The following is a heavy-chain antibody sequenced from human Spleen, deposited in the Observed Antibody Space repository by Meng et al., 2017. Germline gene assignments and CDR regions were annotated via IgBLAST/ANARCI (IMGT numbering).Heavy chain of an antibody. CDR3: MRGRGAY. CDR2: INPKSGDT. V-gene: IGHV1-2*06. CDR1: GYNFPDYY. Sequence: ASVKVSCKPSGYNFPDYYIHWMRRAPGQGLEWMGRINPKSGDTHYAQKFQARVTMTGDTSISTAYMELSGLRSDDTAVYYCMRGRGAYWGQGTLVTVSS. D-gene: IGHD3-10*01. J-gene: IGHJ4*02.